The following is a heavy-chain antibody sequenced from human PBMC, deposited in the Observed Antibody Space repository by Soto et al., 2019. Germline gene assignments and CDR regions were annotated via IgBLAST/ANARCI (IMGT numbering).Heavy chain of an antibody. J-gene: IGHJ4*02. CDR2: IIPILGIA. Sequence: SVKVSCKASGGTFSSYTISWVRQAPGQGLEWMGRIIPILGIANYAQKFQGRVTITADKSTSTAYMELSSLRSEDTAVYYCARDESDFWSGYYAYWGQGTLVTVSS. CDR1: GGTFSSYT. V-gene: IGHV1-69*04. D-gene: IGHD3-3*01. CDR3: ARDESDFWSGYYAY.